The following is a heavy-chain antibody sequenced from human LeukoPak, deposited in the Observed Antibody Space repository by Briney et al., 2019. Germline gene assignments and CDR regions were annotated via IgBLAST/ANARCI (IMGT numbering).Heavy chain of an antibody. Sequence: SETLSLTCAVYGGSFSGYYWSWIRQPPGKGLEWIGEINHSGSTNYNPSLKSRVTISVDTSKNQFSLKLSSVTAADTAVYYCARGSTYYYDSSGYYFDYWGQGTLVTVSS. D-gene: IGHD3-22*01. CDR2: INHSGST. CDR1: GGSFSGYY. CDR3: ARGSTYYYDSSGYYFDY. J-gene: IGHJ4*02. V-gene: IGHV4-34*01.